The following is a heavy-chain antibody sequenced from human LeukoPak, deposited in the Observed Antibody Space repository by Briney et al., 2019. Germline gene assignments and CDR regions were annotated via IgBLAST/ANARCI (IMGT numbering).Heavy chain of an antibody. Sequence: KPSETLSLTCAVYGGSFSGYYWSWIRQPPGKGLEWIGEINHSGSTNYNPSLKSRVTISVDTSKNQFSLKLSSVTAADTAVYYCARVAVAHDAFDIWGQETMVTVSS. J-gene: IGHJ3*02. CDR2: INHSGST. D-gene: IGHD5-12*01. V-gene: IGHV4-34*01. CDR1: GGSFSGYY. CDR3: ARVAVAHDAFDI.